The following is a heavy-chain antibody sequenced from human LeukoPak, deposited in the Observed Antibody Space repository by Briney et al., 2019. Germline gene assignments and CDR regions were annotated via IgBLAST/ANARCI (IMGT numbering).Heavy chain of an antibody. D-gene: IGHD3-22*01. J-gene: IGHJ4*02. CDR3: ARVPAYYYDSSGYPFDY. CDR2: IYSGGST. V-gene: IGHV3-53*01. Sequence: PGGSLRLSCAASGFTVSSNYMSWVRQAPGKGLEWVSVIYSGGSTYYADSVKGRFTISRDNAKNSLYLQMNSLRAEDTAVYYCARVPAYYYDSSGYPFDYWGQGTLVTVSS. CDR1: GFTVSSNY.